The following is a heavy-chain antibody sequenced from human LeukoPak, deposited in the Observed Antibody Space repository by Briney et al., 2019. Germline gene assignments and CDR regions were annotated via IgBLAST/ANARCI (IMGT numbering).Heavy chain of an antibody. CDR1: GFTLSRYW. V-gene: IGHV3-74*01. J-gene: IGHJ4*02. CDR2: ISSDGSNT. CDR3: ARDRGDILTGYLYYFDY. D-gene: IGHD3-9*01. Sequence: GGSLRLSCAASGFTLSRYWMHWVRQVPGKGLVWVSYISSDGSNTSYADSVKGRFTISRDNAKNTVYLQMSSLRAEDTAVYYCARDRGDILTGYLYYFDYWGQGTLVTVSS.